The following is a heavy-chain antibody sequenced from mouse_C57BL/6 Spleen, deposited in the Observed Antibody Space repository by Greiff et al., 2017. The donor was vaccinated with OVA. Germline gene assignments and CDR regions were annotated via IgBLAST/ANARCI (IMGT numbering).Heavy chain of an antibody. J-gene: IGHJ3*01. CDR2: IYPRSGNT. CDR3: ARSAVVAPFAY. Sequence: VQLQQSGAELARPGASVKLSCKASGYTFTSYGISWVKQRTGQGLEWIGEIYPRSGNTYYNEKFKGKATLTADKSSSTAYMELRRLTSEDSAVYFCARSAVVAPFAYWGQGTLVTVSA. CDR1: GYTFTSYG. D-gene: IGHD1-1*01. V-gene: IGHV1-81*01.